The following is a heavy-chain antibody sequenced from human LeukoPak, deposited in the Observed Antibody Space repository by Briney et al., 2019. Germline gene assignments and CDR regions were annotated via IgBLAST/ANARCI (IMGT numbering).Heavy chain of an antibody. CDR2: IYYSGST. Sequence: PSETLSLTCTVSGGSISSYYWTWIRQPPGKGLEWIGYIYYSGSTNYKPSLKSRVSISVDTSKRQFSLKLTSVTAADTAVYYCARVSVTAYYFYYMDAWGKGTTVTVSS. CDR1: GGSISSYY. J-gene: IGHJ6*03. V-gene: IGHV4-59*01. CDR3: ARVSVTAYYFYYMDA. D-gene: IGHD2-21*02.